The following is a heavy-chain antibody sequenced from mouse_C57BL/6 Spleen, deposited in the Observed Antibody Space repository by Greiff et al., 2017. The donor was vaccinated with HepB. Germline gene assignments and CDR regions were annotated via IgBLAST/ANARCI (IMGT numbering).Heavy chain of an antibody. Sequence: EVQRVESGGGLVKPGGSLKLSCAASGFTFSDYGMHWVRQAPEKGLEWVAYISSGSSTIYYADTVKGRFTISRDNAKNTLFLQMTSLRSEDTAMYYCASPMVTTEGYAMDYWGQGTSVTVSS. J-gene: IGHJ4*01. CDR3: ASPMVTTEGYAMDY. CDR1: GFTFSDYG. CDR2: ISSGSSTI. D-gene: IGHD2-2*01. V-gene: IGHV5-17*01.